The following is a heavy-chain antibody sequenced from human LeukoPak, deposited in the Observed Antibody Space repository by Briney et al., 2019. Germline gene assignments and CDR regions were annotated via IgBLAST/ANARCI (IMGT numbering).Heavy chain of an antibody. CDR2: INHSGST. V-gene: IGHV4-34*01. CDR1: GGSFSGYY. J-gene: IGHJ3*02. Sequence: SETLSLTCAVYGGSFSGYYWSWIRQPPGKGLEWIGEINHSGSTNYNPSLKSRVTISVDTSKNQFSLKLSSVTAADTAVYYCARSLGFDFWSGTSNDAFDIWGQGTMVTVSS. CDR3: ARSLGFDFWSGTSNDAFDI. D-gene: IGHD3-3*01.